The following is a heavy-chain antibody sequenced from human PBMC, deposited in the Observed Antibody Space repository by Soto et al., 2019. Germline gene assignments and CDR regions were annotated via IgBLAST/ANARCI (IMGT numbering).Heavy chain of an antibody. V-gene: IGHV3-23*01. J-gene: IGHJ6*02. CDR1: GFTFSTYP. CDR2: ISSTAGRTS. CDR3: AKGVLSFHYGMEV. Sequence: GGSLRLSCAASGFTFSTYPITWVRQAPGKGVEWVSSISSTAGRTSSYADSVKGRFAISKDFSDNTLYLQMNNLSVDDTAVYFCAKGVLSFHYGMEVWGQGTTVTVSS. D-gene: IGHD3-10*01.